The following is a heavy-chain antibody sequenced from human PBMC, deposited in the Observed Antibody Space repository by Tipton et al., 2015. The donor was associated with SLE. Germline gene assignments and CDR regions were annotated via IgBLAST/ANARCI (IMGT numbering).Heavy chain of an antibody. CDR1: GGSISSYY. V-gene: IGHV4-59*01. D-gene: IGHD3-10*01. CDR2: IYYSGST. J-gene: IGHJ2*01. CDR3: ARAKGSAMVRGVIPNWYFDL. Sequence: LRLSCTVSGGSISSYYWSWIRQPPGKGLEWIGYIYYSGSTNYNPSLKSRVTISVDTSKNQFSLKLSSVTAADTAVYYCARAKGSAMVRGVIPNWYFDLWGRGTLVTVSS.